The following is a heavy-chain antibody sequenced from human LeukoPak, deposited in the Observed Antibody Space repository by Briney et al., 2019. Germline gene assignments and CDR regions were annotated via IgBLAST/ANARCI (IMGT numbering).Heavy chain of an antibody. CDR3: AREGPHTSTGDYGDYGAQSFDY. Sequence: QAGGSLRLSCAASGFTFSSYSMNWVRQAPGKGLEWVAVISYDGSNKYYADSVKGRFTISRDNSKNTLYLQMNSLRAEDTAVYYCAREGPHTSTGDYGDYGAQSFDYWGQGTLVTVSS. CDR2: ISYDGSNK. CDR1: GFTFSSYS. J-gene: IGHJ4*02. V-gene: IGHV3-30*03. D-gene: IGHD4-17*01.